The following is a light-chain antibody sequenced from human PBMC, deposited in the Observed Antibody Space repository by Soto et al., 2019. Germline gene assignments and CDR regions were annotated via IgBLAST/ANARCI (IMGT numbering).Light chain of an antibody. CDR2: SNA. Sequence: QSVLTQPPSASGTPGQRVTISCSGSGSNIGSQTVNWYQQLPGTAPKLLIYSNAQRRSGAPDRFSGSKSGTSASLAIGGLQSDDEADYYCSAWDDTLSGWVFGGGTKLTVL. V-gene: IGLV1-44*01. J-gene: IGLJ3*02. CDR1: GSNIGSQT. CDR3: SAWDDTLSGWV.